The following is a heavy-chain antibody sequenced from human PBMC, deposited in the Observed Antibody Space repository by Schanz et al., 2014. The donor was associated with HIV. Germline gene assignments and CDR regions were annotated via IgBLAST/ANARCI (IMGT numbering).Heavy chain of an antibody. CDR3: AKDRNQYDSRYIGKGNYYYYYGMDV. CDR1: GFTFNNYG. J-gene: IGHJ6*02. Sequence: QVQLVESGGGVVQPGRSLRLSCAASGFTFNNYGIHWVRQAPGKGLEWLAVISYDGRNKKFANSVKGRFTISRDNSKNTVYLQAKSLRPEDTAVYYCAKDRNQYDSRYIGKGNYYYYYGMDVWGQGTTVTVSS. V-gene: IGHV3-30*18. CDR2: ISYDGRNK. D-gene: IGHD3-22*01.